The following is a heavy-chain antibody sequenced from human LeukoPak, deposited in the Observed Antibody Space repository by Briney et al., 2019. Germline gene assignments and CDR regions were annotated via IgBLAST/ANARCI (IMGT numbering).Heavy chain of an antibody. V-gene: IGHV3-74*01. J-gene: IGHJ4*02. D-gene: IGHD1-26*01. CDR3: VRDGVGAPPFDY. CDR1: GFTFSNNW. CDR2: IKGDGSST. Sequence: PGGSLRLSCAASGFTFSNNWMHWVRQAPGKGLVWVSRIKGDGSSTEYADSVKGRFTSSRDNAKNTLLLQMNSLRAEDTAVYYCVRDGVGAPPFDYWGQGVLVIVSS.